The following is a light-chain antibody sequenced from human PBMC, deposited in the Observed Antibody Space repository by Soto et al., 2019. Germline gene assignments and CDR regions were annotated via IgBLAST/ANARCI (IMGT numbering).Light chain of an antibody. Sequence: EIVLTQSPGTLSLSPGERATLSCRASQSVSNSYLVWYQQKPGQAPRLLIYATSTRATGVPDRFSGSGSGTDFTLTIHTPEPEDFAVYYCQQRGSFGPGTKVDIK. CDR3: QQRGS. CDR2: ATS. J-gene: IGKJ3*01. V-gene: IGKV3-20*01. CDR1: QSVSNSY.